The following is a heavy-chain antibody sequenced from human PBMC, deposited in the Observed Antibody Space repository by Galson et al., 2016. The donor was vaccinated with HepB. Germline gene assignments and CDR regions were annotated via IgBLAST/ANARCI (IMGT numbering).Heavy chain of an antibody. CDR2: VYWNDDK. Sequence: PALVKPTQTLTLTCTFSGFSLSTSGVGVGWIRQPPGKALEWLALVYWNDDKRYRLSLESRLTITKDTSRHQVVLTMTNMDPMDTATYYCALVIPVTGRWFDPWGPGTLVTVSS. D-gene: IGHD2-2*01. V-gene: IGHV2-5*01. CDR3: ALVIPVTGRWFDP. J-gene: IGHJ5*02. CDR1: GFSLSTSGVG.